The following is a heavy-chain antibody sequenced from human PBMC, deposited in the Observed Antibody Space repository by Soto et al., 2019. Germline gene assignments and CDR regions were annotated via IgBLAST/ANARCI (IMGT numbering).Heavy chain of an antibody. Sequence: QAGGSLRLSCAASGFTVSSNYMSWVRQAPGKGLEWVSVIYSGGSTYYADSVKGRFTISRDNSKNTLYLQMSSLRAEDTAVYYCARDSRNYYDSSGYYYEWYFDLWGRGTLVTVSS. CDR3: ARDSRNYYDSSGYYYEWYFDL. J-gene: IGHJ2*01. D-gene: IGHD3-22*01. CDR1: GFTVSSNY. CDR2: IYSGGST. V-gene: IGHV3-53*01.